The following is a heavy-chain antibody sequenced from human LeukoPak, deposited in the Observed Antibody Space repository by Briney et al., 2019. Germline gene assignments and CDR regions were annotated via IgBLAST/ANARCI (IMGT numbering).Heavy chain of an antibody. D-gene: IGHD3-22*01. CDR1: GGSINSYY. V-gene: IGHV4-59*08. J-gene: IGHJ5*02. CDR2: IYYSGNT. CDR3: ARHQNYDNSGYYPLHP. Sequence: SETLSLTCTVSGGSINSYYWSRIRQPPGKGLEWIGYIYYSGNTNYNPSLKSRVAISVDTSKNQFSLRLSSVTAADTAVYYCARHQNYDNSGYYPLHPWGQGTLVTVSS.